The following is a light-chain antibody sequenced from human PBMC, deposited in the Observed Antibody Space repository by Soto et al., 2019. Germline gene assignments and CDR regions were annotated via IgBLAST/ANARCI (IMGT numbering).Light chain of an antibody. CDR1: QSVSSSY. CDR2: GAS. J-gene: IGKJ1*01. CDR3: QQYGSSPRT. V-gene: IGKV3-20*01. Sequence: EIVLTQSPGTLSLSPGERATLSCRASQSVSSSYLAWYQQKPGQAPRPLIYGASSRATGIPDRFSGSGSGTDFTLTISRLEPEDFAVYYWQQYGSSPRTFGQGTKVDIK.